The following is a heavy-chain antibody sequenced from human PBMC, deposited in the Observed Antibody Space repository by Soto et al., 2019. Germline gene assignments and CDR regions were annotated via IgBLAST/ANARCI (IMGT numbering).Heavy chain of an antibody. Sequence: SETLSLTCTVSGGSISSSSYYWGWIRQPPGKGLEWIGSIYYSGSTYYNPSLKSRVTISVDTSKNQFSLKLSSVTAADTTVYYCARHMDSSGWYDYWGQGTLVTVSS. CDR3: ARHMDSSGWYDY. V-gene: IGHV4-39*01. D-gene: IGHD6-19*01. CDR2: IYYSGST. J-gene: IGHJ4*02. CDR1: GGSISSSSYY.